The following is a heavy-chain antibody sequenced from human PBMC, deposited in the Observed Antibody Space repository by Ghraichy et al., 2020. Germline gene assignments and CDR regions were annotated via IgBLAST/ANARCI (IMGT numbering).Heavy chain of an antibody. CDR1: GGSFTAYY. CDR3: AGGARRGN. CDR2: INHGGST. V-gene: IGHV4-34*01. Sequence: SETLSLTCAVYGGSFTAYYWSWIRQPPGKGLEWIGGINHGGSTNYNPSRKSRVTISVDASRNQISRILASVTAADTAVYYSAGGARRGNWGQGTQVTVFS. J-gene: IGHJ4*02. D-gene: IGHD6-25*01.